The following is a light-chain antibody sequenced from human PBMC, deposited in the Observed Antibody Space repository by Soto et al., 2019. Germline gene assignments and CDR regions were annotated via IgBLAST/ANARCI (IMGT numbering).Light chain of an antibody. V-gene: IGKV1-5*03. CDR3: QQYNSYWT. Sequence: DIQMTQSPSTLSASVGDRVTITCRASQSISSWLAWYQQKPGKAPKLLIYKASSLESGVPSRFSGSGSGTEFTLTISSLQPYDFVTYYCQQYNSYWTFGQGTKVDIK. CDR2: KAS. J-gene: IGKJ1*01. CDR1: QSISSW.